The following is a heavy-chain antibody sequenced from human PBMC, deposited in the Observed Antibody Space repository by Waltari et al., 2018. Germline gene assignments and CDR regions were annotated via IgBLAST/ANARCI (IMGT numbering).Heavy chain of an antibody. Sequence: EVQLVESGGGLVQPGGSLRLSCAASGFTFSSYAISWVRQAPGKGLEWVSAISGSGGSTYYADSVKGRFIVSRDNSRNTLYLQMNGLRADDTAIYYCARGHRGSRPLWGQGTLVTVSS. CDR2: ISGSGGST. D-gene: IGHD3-10*01. CDR1: GFTFSSYA. CDR3: ARGHRGSRPL. J-gene: IGHJ4*02. V-gene: IGHV3-23*04.